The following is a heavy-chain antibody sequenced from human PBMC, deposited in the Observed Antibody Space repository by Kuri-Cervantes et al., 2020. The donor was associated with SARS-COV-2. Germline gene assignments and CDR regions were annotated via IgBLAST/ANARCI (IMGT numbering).Heavy chain of an antibody. CDR3: ARDWEDYFDY. D-gene: IGHD1-26*01. V-gene: IGHV1-69*13. CDR1: GDTFSNYA. J-gene: IGHJ4*02. CDR2: IIPIFGTA. Sequence: SVKVSCKASGDTFSNYAISWVRQAPGQGLEWMGGIIPIFGTANYAQKFQGRVTITADESTSTAYMELSSLRSEDTAVYYCARDWEDYFDYWGQGTLVTGSS.